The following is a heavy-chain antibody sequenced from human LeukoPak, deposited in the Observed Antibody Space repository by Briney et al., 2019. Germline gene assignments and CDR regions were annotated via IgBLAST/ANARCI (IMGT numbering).Heavy chain of an antibody. V-gene: IGHV4-39*01. CDR1: GGSISSSGYY. J-gene: IGHJ4*02. Sequence: SETLSLTCTVSGGSISSSGYYWGWIRQPPGKGLEWIGSVDYTGITSHSPSLKSRVTISVDTSKNQFSLKLSSVTAADTAVYYCARGLTIFGFWGQGTLVTVSS. CDR3: ARGLTIFGF. CDR2: VDYTGIT. D-gene: IGHD3-3*01.